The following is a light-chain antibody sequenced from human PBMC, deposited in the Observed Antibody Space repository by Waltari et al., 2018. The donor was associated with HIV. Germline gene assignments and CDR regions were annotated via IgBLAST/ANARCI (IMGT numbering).Light chain of an antibody. V-gene: IGKV3-20*01. CDR1: QSISSSY. Sequence: EIVLTQSPGTLSLSPGERATLSCRTSQSISSSYLAWYQQKPGQAPRLLIYAASSRATGIPDRFSGNASGTDFTLTISRLEPEDFAVYYCQQYGSSPDSFGQGTKLEIK. CDR3: QQYGSSPDS. J-gene: IGKJ2*03. CDR2: AAS.